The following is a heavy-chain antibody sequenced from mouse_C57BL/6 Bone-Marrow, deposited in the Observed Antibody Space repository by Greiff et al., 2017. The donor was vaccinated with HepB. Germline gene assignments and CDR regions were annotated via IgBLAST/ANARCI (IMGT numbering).Heavy chain of an antibody. CDR1: GYAFTNYL. J-gene: IGHJ1*03. D-gene: IGHD2-4*01. V-gene: IGHV1-54*01. Sequence: QVQLQQSGAELVRPGTSVKVSCKASGYAFTNYLIEWVKQRPGQGLEWIGVINPGSGGTNYNEKFKGKATLTADKSSSTAYMQLRSLTSEDSAVYVCARSGTSTMITTRYFDVWGTGTTVTVAS. CDR3: ARSGTSTMITTRYFDV. CDR2: INPGSGGT.